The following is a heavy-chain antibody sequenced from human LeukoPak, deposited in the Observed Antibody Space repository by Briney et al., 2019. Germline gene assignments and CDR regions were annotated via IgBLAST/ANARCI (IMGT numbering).Heavy chain of an antibody. J-gene: IGHJ4*02. D-gene: IGHD3-16*02. CDR2: IYYSGST. CDR1: GGSISSYY. Sequence: SETLSLTCTVSGGSISSYYWSWIRQPPGKGLEWIGYIYYSGSTNYNPSLKSRVTISVDTSKNQFSLKLSSVTAADTAVYYCARGTVYDYVWGSYRRGNYYFDYWGQGTLVTVSS. V-gene: IGHV4-59*12. CDR3: ARGTVYDYVWGSYRRGNYYFDY.